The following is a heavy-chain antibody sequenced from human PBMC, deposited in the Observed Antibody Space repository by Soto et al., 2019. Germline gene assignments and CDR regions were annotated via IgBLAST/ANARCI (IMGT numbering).Heavy chain of an antibody. CDR1: GFTFSSYG. V-gene: IGHV3-33*01. D-gene: IGHD6-6*01. J-gene: IGHJ6*02. CDR2: IWYDGSNK. CDR3: ARVLAQLVPPYYGMDV. Sequence: QVQLVESGGGVVQPGRSLRLSCAASGFTFSSYGMHWVRQAPGKGLEWVAVIWYDGSNKYYADSVKGRFTISRDNSKNTLDLQMNSLRAEDTAVYYCARVLAQLVPPYYGMDVWGQGTTVTVSS.